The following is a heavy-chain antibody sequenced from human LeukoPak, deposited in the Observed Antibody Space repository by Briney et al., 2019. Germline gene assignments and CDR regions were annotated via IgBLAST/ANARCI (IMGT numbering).Heavy chain of an antibody. D-gene: IGHD2-2*01. J-gene: IGHJ3*02. CDR1: GFTVSSNY. CDR3: AAGYCSSTSCYGDAFDI. CDR2: IYSGGST. Sequence: GGSLRLSCAASGFTVSSNYMSWVRQAPGKGLEWVSVIYSGGSTYYADSVKGRFTISRDNSKNTLYLQMNSLRAEDTAVYYCAAGYCSSTSCYGDAFDIWGQGTMVTVSS. V-gene: IGHV3-53*01.